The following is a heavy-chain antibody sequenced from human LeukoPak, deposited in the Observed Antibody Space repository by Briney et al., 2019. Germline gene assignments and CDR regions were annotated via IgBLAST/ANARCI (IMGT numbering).Heavy chain of an antibody. Sequence: GGSLRLSCAASGFTFSTYGMSWVRQAPGKGLEWVSASGSGGSTYYADSVKGRFTISRDNSKNTLYLQMNSLRAEDTAVYYCAKDGGEYYDILTGYYPRLYYMDVWGKGTTVTISS. J-gene: IGHJ6*03. V-gene: IGHV3-23*01. D-gene: IGHD3-9*01. CDR3: AKDGGEYYDILTGYYPRLYYMDV. CDR2: SGSGGST. CDR1: GFTFSTYG.